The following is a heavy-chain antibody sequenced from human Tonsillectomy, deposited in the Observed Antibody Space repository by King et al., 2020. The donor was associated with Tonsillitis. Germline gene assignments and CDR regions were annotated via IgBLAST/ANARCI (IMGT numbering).Heavy chain of an antibody. CDR1: GFTFSSYG. CDR2: ISYDGSNK. J-gene: IGHJ6*02. Sequence: VQLVESGGGVVQPGRSLRLSCAASGFTFSSYGMHWVRQAPGKGLEWVAVISYDGSNKYYADSVKGRFTISRDNSKNTLYLQMNSLRAEDTAVYYCAKVKGDSSPYYYYYYGMDVWGQGTTVTVSS. D-gene: IGHD2-15*01. CDR3: AKVKGDSSPYYYYYYGMDV. V-gene: IGHV3-30*18.